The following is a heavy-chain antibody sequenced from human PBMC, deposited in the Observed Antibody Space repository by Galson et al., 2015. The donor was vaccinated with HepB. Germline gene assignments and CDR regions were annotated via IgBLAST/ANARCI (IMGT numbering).Heavy chain of an antibody. J-gene: IGHJ4*02. CDR1: GFTFSSYA. CDR3: VKPRDYDILTGSILRY. D-gene: IGHD3-9*01. CDR2: ISSNGGST. V-gene: IGHV3-64D*06. Sequence: SLRLSCAASGFTFSSYAMHWVRQAPGKGLEYVSAISSNGGSTYYADSVKGRFTISRDNSKNTLYLQMSSLRAEDTAVYYCVKPRDYDILTGSILRYWGQGTLVTVSS.